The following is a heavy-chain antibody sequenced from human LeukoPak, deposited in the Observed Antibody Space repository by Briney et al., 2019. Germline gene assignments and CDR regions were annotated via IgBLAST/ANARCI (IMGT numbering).Heavy chain of an antibody. D-gene: IGHD6-19*01. CDR1: GGSFSGYY. CDR2: INHSGST. Sequence: SETLSLTCAVYGGSFSGYYWSWIRQPPGKGLEWIGEINHSGSTNYNPSLKSRVTISVDTSKNQFSLRLSSVTAADTAVYYCARAPVAGSPYYFDYWGQGTLVTVSS. J-gene: IGHJ4*02. CDR3: ARAPVAGSPYYFDY. V-gene: IGHV4-34*01.